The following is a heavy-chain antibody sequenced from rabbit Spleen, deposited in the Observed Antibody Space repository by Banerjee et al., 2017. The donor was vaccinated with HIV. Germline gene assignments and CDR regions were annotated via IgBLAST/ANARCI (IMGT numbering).Heavy chain of an antibody. CDR3: ARDGAGGSYFAL. J-gene: IGHJ4*01. V-gene: IGHV1S40*01. CDR1: GVSFSVSSY. CDR2: IDPVFGST. D-gene: IGHD8-1*01. Sequence: QSLEESGGDLVKPGASLTLTCMSSGVSFSVSSYMCWVRQAPGKGLEWIGYIDPVFGSTYYASWVNGRFTISSHNAQNTLYLQLNSLTASDTATYFCARDGAGGSYFALWGPGTLVTVS.